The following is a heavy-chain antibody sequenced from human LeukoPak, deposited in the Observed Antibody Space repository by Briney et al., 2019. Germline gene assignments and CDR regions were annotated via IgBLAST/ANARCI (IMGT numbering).Heavy chain of an antibody. Sequence: GGSLRLSCAASGFTFSSYAMHWVRQAPGKGLEGVAVISYDGNHIFYADSVKGRFTISRDNSKNTLYLQMNSLPTDDTAVYYCARCGGDCYTSTQGFDYWGQGTLVTVSS. V-gene: IGHV3-30*04. CDR1: GFTFSSYA. CDR2: ISYDGNHI. J-gene: IGHJ4*02. CDR3: ARCGGDCYTSTQGFDY. D-gene: IGHD2-21*02.